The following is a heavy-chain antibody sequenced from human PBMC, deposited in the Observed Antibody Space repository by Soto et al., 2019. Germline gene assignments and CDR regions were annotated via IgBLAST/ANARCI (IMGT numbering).Heavy chain of an antibody. CDR3: AKDSAGSIVVVTAILDY. D-gene: IGHD2-21*02. J-gene: IGHJ4*02. CDR1: GFTFSSYG. CDR2: ISYDGSNK. V-gene: IGHV3-30*18. Sequence: GGSLRLSCAASGFTFSSYGMHWVRQAPGKGLEWVAVISYDGSNKYYADSVKGRFTISRDNSKNTLYLQMNSLRAEDTAVYYCAKDSAGSIVVVTAILDYWGQGTLVTVSS.